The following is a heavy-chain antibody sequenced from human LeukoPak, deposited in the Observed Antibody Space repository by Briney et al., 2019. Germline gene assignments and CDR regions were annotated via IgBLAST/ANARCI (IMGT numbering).Heavy chain of an antibody. CDR2: ITNSGRTT. D-gene: IGHD4-4*01. J-gene: IGHJ4*02. Sequence: SGGSLRLSCIASGFSFSDSYMGWIRQAPGKGLEWVSYITNSGRTTNYADSVKGRFTISRDNSKNTLYLQMNSLRAEDTAVYYCANMQSDSNWDYWGQGTLVTVSS. CDR1: GFSFSDSY. CDR3: ANMQSDSNWDY. V-gene: IGHV3-11*01.